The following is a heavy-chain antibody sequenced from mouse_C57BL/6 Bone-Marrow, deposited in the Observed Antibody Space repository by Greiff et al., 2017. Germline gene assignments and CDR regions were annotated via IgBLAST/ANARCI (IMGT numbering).Heavy chain of an antibody. D-gene: IGHD1-1*01. CDR1: GFNIKDDY. CDR2: IDPENGDT. Sequence: EVQLQQSGAELVRPGASVKLSCTASGFNIKDDYMHWVKQRPEQGLEWIGWIDPENGDTEYASKFQGKATITADTSSNTAYLQLSSLTSEDTAVYYCTTRITTVVYFDYWGQGTTLTVAS. CDR3: TTRITTVVYFDY. J-gene: IGHJ2*01. V-gene: IGHV14-4*01.